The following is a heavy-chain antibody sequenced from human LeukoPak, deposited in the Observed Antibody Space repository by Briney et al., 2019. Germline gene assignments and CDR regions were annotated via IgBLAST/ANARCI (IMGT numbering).Heavy chain of an antibody. CDR3: ARGKDLLLWFGESDY. V-gene: IGHV3-7*01. J-gene: IGHJ4*02. CDR1: GFTFSSYW. D-gene: IGHD3-10*01. CDR2: IKQDGSEK. Sequence: PGGSLRLSCAASGFTFSSYWMSWVRQAPGKGLEWVANIKQDGSEKYYVDSAKGRFTISRDNAKNSLYLQMNSLRAEDTAVYYCARGKDLLLWFGESDYWGQGTLVTVSS.